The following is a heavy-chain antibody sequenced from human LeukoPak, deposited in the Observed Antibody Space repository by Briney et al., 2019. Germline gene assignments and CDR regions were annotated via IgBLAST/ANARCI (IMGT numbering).Heavy chain of an antibody. CDR1: GFLFNNYA. J-gene: IGHJ4*01. Sequence: GGSLRLSCVASGFLFNNYAMNWVRQAPGKGLEWVSGISGLGGSAYYAASVKGRFIISRDNSGNTLFFQLTNLRVEDTAVYYCARRGGSSWSSFDYWGHGTLVTVSS. V-gene: IGHV3-23*01. CDR3: ARRGGSSWSSFDY. CDR2: ISGLGGSA. D-gene: IGHD6-13*01.